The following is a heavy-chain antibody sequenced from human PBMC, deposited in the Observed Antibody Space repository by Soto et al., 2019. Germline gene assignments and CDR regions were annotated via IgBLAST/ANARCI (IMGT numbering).Heavy chain of an antibody. J-gene: IGHJ3*02. CDR2: ISSSSSYI. Sequence: EVQLVESGGGLVKPGGSLRLSCAASGFTFSSYSMNWVRQAPGKGLEWASSISSSSSYIYYADSVKGRFTISRDNAKNSLYLQMNSLRAEDTAVYYCATGVVVIANDAFDIWGQGTMVTVSS. V-gene: IGHV3-21*01. CDR3: ATGVVVIANDAFDI. CDR1: GFTFSSYS. D-gene: IGHD2-21*01.